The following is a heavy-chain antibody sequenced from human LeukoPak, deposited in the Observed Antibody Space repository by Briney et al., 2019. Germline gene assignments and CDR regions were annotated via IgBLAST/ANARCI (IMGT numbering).Heavy chain of an antibody. CDR2: IYIGGET. V-gene: IGHV3-66*01. J-gene: IGHJ3*02. D-gene: IGHD2-2*01. Sequence: GGSLRLSCEASGFTVNSICMTWVRQAPGKGLEWVSVIYIGGETYYAESVKGRFSISRDNSKNTVYLQMNSLRAEDTAVYYCARGSRSGTSWFAFDIWGQGTMVTVSS. CDR3: ARGSRSGTSWFAFDI. CDR1: GFTVNSIC.